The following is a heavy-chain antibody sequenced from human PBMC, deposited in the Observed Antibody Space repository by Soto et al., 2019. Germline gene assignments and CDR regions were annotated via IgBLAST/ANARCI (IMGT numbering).Heavy chain of an antibody. D-gene: IGHD1-26*01. V-gene: IGHV3-23*01. CDR2: ISGGGFKK. J-gene: IGHJ5*02. Sequence: GSLRLSSAASGFIFENFGMSWVRKAPGKGLEWISSISGGGFKKYYADSVKGRFTISRDNSKSTVYLELNNLSAEDTAVYHCAKNQGVELVPLATVDWFDPWGQGSVVTVSS. CDR3: AKNQGVELVPLATVDWFDP. CDR1: GFIFENFG.